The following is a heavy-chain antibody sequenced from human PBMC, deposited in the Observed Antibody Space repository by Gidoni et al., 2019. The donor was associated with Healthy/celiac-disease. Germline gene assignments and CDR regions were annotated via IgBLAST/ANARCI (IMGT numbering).Heavy chain of an antibody. J-gene: IGHJ6*02. V-gene: IGHV3-23*01. Sequence: TISRDNSKNTLYLQMNSLRAEDTAVYYCAKDLRISPDGMDVWGQGTTVTVSS. CDR3: AKDLRISPDGMDV. D-gene: IGHD3-16*01.